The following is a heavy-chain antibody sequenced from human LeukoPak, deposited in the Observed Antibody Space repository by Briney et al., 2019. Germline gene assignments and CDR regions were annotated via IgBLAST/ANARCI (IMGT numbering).Heavy chain of an antibody. CDR2: ISFDGSNE. V-gene: IGHV3-30*04. D-gene: IGHD3-10*01. J-gene: IGHJ3*02. Sequence: GRSLRLSCAASGFTFSVYAMHWVRQAPGKGPEWVAVISFDGSNEYYADSVKGRFTISRDNSKNTLYLQMNSLRTEDTAVYYCTKGTNFYGSGIYYNDAFDIWGQGTMVTVSS. CDR1: GFTFSVYA. CDR3: TKGTNFYGSGIYYNDAFDI.